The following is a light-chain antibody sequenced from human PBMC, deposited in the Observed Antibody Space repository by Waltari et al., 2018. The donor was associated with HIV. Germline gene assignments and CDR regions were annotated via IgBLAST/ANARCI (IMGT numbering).Light chain of an antibody. CDR3: QQGSGWPHAFS. J-gene: IGKJ4*01. V-gene: IGKV3-11*01. CDR2: DAS. CDR1: QSISGA. Sequence: EVPLTQSPATLSLSPGESAPLPCRASQSISGAVAWYQQKPGQAPRLLIYDASRRYTGIPVRFRGSGSGTDFTLTISSLEPEDFAIYYCQQGSGWPHAFSFGGGTRVDIK.